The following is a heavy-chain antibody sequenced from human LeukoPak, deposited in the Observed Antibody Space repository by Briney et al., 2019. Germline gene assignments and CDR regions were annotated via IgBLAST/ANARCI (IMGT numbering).Heavy chain of an antibody. D-gene: IGHD3-10*01. CDR2: ISYDGSNK. Sequence: GGSLRLSCAASGFTFSSYAMHWVRQAPGKGLEWVAVISYDGSNKYYADSVKGRFTISRDNSKNTLYLQMNSLRAEDTAVYYCASPYYYGSGSYVDYWSQGTLVTVSS. V-gene: IGHV3-30*04. CDR3: ASPYYYGSGSYVDY. CDR1: GFTFSSYA. J-gene: IGHJ4*02.